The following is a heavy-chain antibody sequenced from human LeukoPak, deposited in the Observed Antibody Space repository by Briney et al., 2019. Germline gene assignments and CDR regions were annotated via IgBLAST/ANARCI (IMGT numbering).Heavy chain of an antibody. CDR1: GFTFSSYS. CDR2: ISSSSSYI. CDR3: ARDVGYCSGGSCYGAFDY. D-gene: IGHD2-15*01. V-gene: IGHV3-21*01. Sequence: GGSLRLSCAASGFTFSSYSMNWVRQAPGKGLEWVSSISSSSSYIYYADSVKGRFTISRDNAKNSLYLQMNSLRAEDTAVYYCARDVGYCSGGSCYGAFDYWGQGTLVTVSS. J-gene: IGHJ4*02.